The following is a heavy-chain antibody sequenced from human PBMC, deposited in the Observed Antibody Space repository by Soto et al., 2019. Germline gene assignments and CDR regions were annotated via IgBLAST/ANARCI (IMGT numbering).Heavy chain of an antibody. D-gene: IGHD1-1*01. V-gene: IGHV1-8*01. Sequence: ASVKVSCKASGYTFTSYDIYWVRQATGQGLEWMGWMNPNTGNSGYAQKFQGRVTVTSDTSINTVYMELSSLRSEDTAVYYCARRAETNGWNGFGADKYYFDFWGQGTLVTVSS. CDR3: ARRAETNGWNGFGADKYYFDF. CDR1: GYTFTSYD. J-gene: IGHJ4*02. CDR2: MNPNTGNS.